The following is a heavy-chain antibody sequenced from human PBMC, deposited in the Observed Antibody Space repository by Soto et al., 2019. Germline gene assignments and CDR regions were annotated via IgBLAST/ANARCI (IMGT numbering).Heavy chain of an antibody. CDR3: ARKFAPEFFDY. J-gene: IGHJ4*02. CDR1: GYTFSTYW. D-gene: IGHD3-10*01. V-gene: IGHV5-51*01. CDR2: IYPGDSDT. Sequence: GESLKISCKGSGYTFSTYWIAWVRQMPGKGLEWMGIIYPGDSDTKYSPAFQVQVTISADKSINTAYLQWTSLEASDTAMYYCARKFAPEFFDYWGQGTLVTVSS.